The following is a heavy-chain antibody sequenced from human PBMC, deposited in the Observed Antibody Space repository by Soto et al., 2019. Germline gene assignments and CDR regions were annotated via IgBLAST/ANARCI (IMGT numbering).Heavy chain of an antibody. CDR2: IYHSGGT. D-gene: IGHD1-20*01. CDR3: ARVRSSPFRYFDS. V-gene: IGHV4-38-2*01. Sequence: SETLSLTCAVSGDSIRNGSYWGCIRQPPGKGLEWIGSIYHSGGTYYNPSLKSRITISLDTSKNQFSLRLSSVTAAETAVYYCARVRSSPFRYFDSWGQGTLVTVYS. CDR1: GDSIRNGSY. J-gene: IGHJ4*02.